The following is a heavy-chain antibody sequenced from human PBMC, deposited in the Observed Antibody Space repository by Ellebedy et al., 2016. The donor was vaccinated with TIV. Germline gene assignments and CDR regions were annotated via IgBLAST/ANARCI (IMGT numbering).Heavy chain of an antibody. Sequence: AASVKVSCKASGGTFSSYAINWVRPAPGQGLEWMGGIIPIIDAANYAQKFQGRVTITADESTSTAYMELSSLRSEDTAMYYCARDSSMVRGGLDDWGQGTLVTVSS. D-gene: IGHD3-10*01. CDR3: ARDSSMVRGGLDD. J-gene: IGHJ4*02. CDR2: IIPIIDAA. CDR1: GGTFSSYA. V-gene: IGHV1-69*13.